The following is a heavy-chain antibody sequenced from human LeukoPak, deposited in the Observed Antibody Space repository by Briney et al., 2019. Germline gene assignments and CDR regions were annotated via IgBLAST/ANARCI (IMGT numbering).Heavy chain of an antibody. J-gene: IGHJ5*02. Sequence: GASVKVSCKASGYTFTGYYMHWVRQAPGQGLEWMGWINPNSGGTNYAQKFQGWVTMTMDTSISTAYMELSRLRSDDTAVYYCARDRGGYCSGTSCYGSFWFDPWGQGTLVTVSS. CDR3: ARDRGGYCSGTSCYGSFWFDP. CDR2: INPNSGGT. V-gene: IGHV1-2*04. CDR1: GYTFTGYY. D-gene: IGHD2-2*01.